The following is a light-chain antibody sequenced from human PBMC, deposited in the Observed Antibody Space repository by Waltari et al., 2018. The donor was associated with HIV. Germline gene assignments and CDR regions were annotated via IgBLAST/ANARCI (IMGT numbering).Light chain of an antibody. J-gene: IGKJ2*01. CDR1: PGIGID. CDR2: AAS. V-gene: IGKV1-17*01. CDR3: LQHNSYPYT. Sequence: DIQMTQSPSSLSASIGDTVTITWRASPGIGIDLGWYQQRPGKAPNRLVYAASGLQTGVQQRFSGSGAGTDFTLTISSLKPEDFATYYCLQHNSYPYTVGQGNKLEIK.